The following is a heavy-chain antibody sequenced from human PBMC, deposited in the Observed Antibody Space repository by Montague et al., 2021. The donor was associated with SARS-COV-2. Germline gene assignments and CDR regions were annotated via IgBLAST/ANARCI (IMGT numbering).Heavy chain of an antibody. V-gene: IGHV4-34*01. Sequence: SETLSLTCAVHGGSFSTYSWKWIRQHPGKGLEWIGEIHHGGSTNYNPSLKSRVTISADTSKNQFSLKLTSVAAADTAVYYCARLGDGVVPSPILGVGPYYSYYCMDVWGKGTTVTVSS. CDR1: GGSFSTYS. CDR3: ARLGDGVVPSPILGVGPYYSYYCMDV. D-gene: IGHD3-10*01. J-gene: IGHJ6*03. CDR2: IHHGGST.